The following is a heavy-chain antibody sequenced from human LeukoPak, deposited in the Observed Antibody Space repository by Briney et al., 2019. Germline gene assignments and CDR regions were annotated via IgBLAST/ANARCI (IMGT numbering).Heavy chain of an antibody. V-gene: IGHV4-59*12. J-gene: IGHJ6*03. Sequence: SETLSLTCTVSGGSISSYYWSWIRQPPGKGLEWIGYIYYSGSTNYNPSLKSRVTISVDTSKNQFSLKLSSVTAADTAVYYCARVEHSSSWTYPPYYYMDVWGKGTTVTVSS. CDR1: GGSISSYY. D-gene: IGHD6-13*01. CDR3: ARVEHSSSWTYPPYYYMDV. CDR2: IYYSGST.